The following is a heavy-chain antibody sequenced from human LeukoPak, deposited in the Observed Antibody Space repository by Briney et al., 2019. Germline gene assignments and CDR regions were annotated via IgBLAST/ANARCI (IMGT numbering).Heavy chain of an antibody. CDR2: IYYSGST. J-gene: IGHJ4*02. Sequence: PSETLSLTCTVSGGSISSYYWSWIRQPPGKGLEWIGYIYYSGSTNYNPSLKSRVTISVDTSKNQFSLKLSSVTAADTAVYYCARDAYGDHDYWGQGTLVTVSS. D-gene: IGHD4-17*01. CDR1: GGSISSYY. CDR3: ARDAYGDHDY. V-gene: IGHV4-59*01.